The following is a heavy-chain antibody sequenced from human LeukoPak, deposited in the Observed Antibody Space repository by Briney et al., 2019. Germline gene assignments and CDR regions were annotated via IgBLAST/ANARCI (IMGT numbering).Heavy chain of an antibody. CDR1: GYSISSGYY. J-gene: IGHJ4*02. CDR3: AREVVAFDY. V-gene: IGHV4-38-2*02. D-gene: IGHD2-2*01. CDR2: IYHSGST. Sequence: PSETLSLTCTVSGYSISSGYYWGWIRQPPGKGLEWIGSIYHSGSTNYNPSLKSRVTISVDTSKNQFSLKLSSVTAADTAVYYCAREVVAFDYWGQGTLVTVSS.